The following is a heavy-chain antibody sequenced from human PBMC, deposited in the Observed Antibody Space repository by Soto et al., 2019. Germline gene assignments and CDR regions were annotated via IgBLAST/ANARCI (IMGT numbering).Heavy chain of an antibody. CDR2: IYYSGST. CDR1: GGSISSYY. J-gene: IGHJ5*02. D-gene: IGHD3-10*01. CDR3: ARGRKNYYGSGSYYDRYNWFDP. V-gene: IGHV4-59*08. Sequence: SETLSLTCTVSGGSISSYYWSWIRQPPGKGLEWIGYIYYSGSTNYNPSLKSRVTISVDTSKNQFSLKLSSVTAADTAVYYCARGRKNYYGSGSYYDRYNWFDPWGQGTLVTVSS.